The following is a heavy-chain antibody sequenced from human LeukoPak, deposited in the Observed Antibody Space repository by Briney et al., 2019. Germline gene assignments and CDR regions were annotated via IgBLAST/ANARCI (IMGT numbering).Heavy chain of an antibody. Sequence: SETLSLTCAVYGGSFSGYYWSWIRQPPGKGLEWIGEINHSGSTNYNPSLKSRVTISVDTSKNQFSLKLSPVTAADTAVYYCARAPSAFDIWGQGTMVTVPS. J-gene: IGHJ3*02. CDR2: INHSGST. V-gene: IGHV4-34*01. CDR3: ARAPSAFDI. CDR1: GGSFSGYY.